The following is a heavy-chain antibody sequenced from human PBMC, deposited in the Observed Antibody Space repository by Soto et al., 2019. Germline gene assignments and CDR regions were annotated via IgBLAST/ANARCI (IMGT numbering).Heavy chain of an antibody. CDR1: GFTFSSYA. CDR3: ANFIAGYSDSSAYSNPQGAFDI. V-gene: IGHV3-23*01. Sequence: PGGSLRLSCAASGFTFSSYAMSWVRQAPGKGLEWVSAISGSGGSTYYADSVKGRFTISRDNSENTLYLQMNSLRAEDMAVYYCANFIAGYSDSSAYSNPQGAFDIWGQGTMVTVSS. J-gene: IGHJ3*02. D-gene: IGHD3-22*01. CDR2: ISGSGGST.